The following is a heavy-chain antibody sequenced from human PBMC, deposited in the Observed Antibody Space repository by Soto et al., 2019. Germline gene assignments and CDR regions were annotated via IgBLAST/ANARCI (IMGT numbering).Heavy chain of an antibody. CDR3: ASGYYYDSSGYGPFDY. J-gene: IGHJ4*02. CDR2: ISYDGSNK. Sequence: GGSLRLSCAASGFTFSSYDMHWVRQAPGKGLEWVAVISYDGSNKYYADSVKGRFTISRDNSKNTLYLQMNSLRAEDTAVYYCASGYYYDSSGYGPFDYWGQGTLVTVSS. V-gene: IGHV3-30-3*01. CDR1: GFTFSSYD. D-gene: IGHD3-22*01.